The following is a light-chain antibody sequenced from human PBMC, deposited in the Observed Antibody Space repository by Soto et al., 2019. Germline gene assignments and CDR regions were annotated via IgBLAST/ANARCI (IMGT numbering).Light chain of an antibody. V-gene: IGKV1-5*03. CDR2: KAS. Sequence: DIQMTQSPSTLSASVGDRVAITCRASQSISIWLAWYQQKPGKAPNLLIYKASSLESGVPSRFSGSGSGTEFTLTISSLQPDDFATYYCQQYNSWTFGQGTKVEIK. CDR1: QSISIW. CDR3: QQYNSWT. J-gene: IGKJ1*01.